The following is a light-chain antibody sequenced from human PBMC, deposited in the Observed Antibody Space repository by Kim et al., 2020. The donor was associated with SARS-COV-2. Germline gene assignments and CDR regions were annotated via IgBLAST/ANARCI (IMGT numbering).Light chain of an antibody. J-gene: IGKJ1*01. CDR1: QSLLYSSNNKNY. CDR2: WAS. V-gene: IGKV4-1*01. Sequence: ATINCKSSQSLLYSSNNKNYLAWYQQKPGQPPKLLIYWASTRESGVPDRFSGSGSGTDFTLTISSLQAEDAALYYCQQYYSTPPTFGQGTKVDIK. CDR3: QQYYSTPPT.